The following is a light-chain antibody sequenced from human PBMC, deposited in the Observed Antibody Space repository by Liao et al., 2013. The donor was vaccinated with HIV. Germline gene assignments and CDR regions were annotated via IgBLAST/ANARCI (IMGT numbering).Light chain of an antibody. CDR2: KDS. J-gene: IGLJ1*01. CDR3: QTWDRKTGAS. Sequence: SYELTQPPSVSVSPGQTARITCSGDALPKQYAYWYQQKPGQAPVLVIYKDSERPSGIPERFSGSSSGTTVTLTISGVQAEDEADYYCQTWDRKTGASFGTGTKVTVL. V-gene: IGLV3-25*03. CDR1: ALPKQY.